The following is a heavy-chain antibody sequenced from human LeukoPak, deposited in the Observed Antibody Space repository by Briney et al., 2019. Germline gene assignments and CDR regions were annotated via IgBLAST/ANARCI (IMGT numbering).Heavy chain of an antibody. V-gene: IGHV4-4*07. CDR2: ISTSGST. CDR3: ARGLGYCSGGSCYYYYYYMDV. D-gene: IGHD2-15*01. J-gene: IGHJ6*03. CDR1: GGSISSYY. Sequence: SETLSLTCTVSGGSISSYYWSWIRQPAGKGLESIGHISTSGSTNYNPSLKSRVTMSVDTSKNQFSLKLSSVTAADTAVYYCARGLGYCSGGSCYYYYYYMDVWGKGTTVTVSS.